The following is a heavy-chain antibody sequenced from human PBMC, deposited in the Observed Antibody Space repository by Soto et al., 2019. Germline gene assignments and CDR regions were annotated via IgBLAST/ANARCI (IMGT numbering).Heavy chain of an antibody. J-gene: IGHJ6*02. V-gene: IGHV3-53*01. Sequence: LRLSCAASGFTVKNYQMNWVRQAPGRGLEWVSVIYSGGVTYYPDSVKGRFTTIRDTSKNTVYLQMNSLRADDTAMYYCARDPSTTGYYGLDVWGQGTTVTVSS. CDR3: ARDPSTTGYYGLDV. CDR1: GFTVKNYQ. CDR2: IYSGGVT.